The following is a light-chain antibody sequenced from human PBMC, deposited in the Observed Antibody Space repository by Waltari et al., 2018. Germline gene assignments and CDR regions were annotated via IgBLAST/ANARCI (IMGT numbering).Light chain of an antibody. Sequence: IQLTQSPSSLSASVVDIVTITCRASQGISTFLAWYQQTPGKVPKLLISPESTFQSGVPSRFSGSGSGTDFTLTISSIQPEDSATYYCQQIINYPLTFGGGTKVEI. CDR2: PES. CDR1: QGISTF. J-gene: IGKJ4*01. CDR3: QQIINYPLT. V-gene: IGKV1-9*01.